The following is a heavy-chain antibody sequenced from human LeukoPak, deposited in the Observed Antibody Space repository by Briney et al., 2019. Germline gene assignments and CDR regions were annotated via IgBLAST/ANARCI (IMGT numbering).Heavy chain of an antibody. Sequence: PGGSLRLSCAASGLTFSNYGMHWVRQAPGKGLEWVAFIRSDGSNKYYADSVKGRFTISRDNSKNTLYLQMNSLRPEDTAVYYCAKGRQQLIDYWGQGTLVTVSS. J-gene: IGHJ4*02. CDR3: AKGRQQLIDY. CDR2: IRSDGSNK. D-gene: IGHD6-13*01. V-gene: IGHV3-30*02. CDR1: GLTFSNYG.